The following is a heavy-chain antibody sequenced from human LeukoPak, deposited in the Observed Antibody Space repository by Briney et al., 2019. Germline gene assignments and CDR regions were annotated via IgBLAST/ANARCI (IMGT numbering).Heavy chain of an antibody. CDR3: ARVFSGSLFDY. CDR1: GGSISSGSYY. J-gene: IGHJ4*02. V-gene: IGHV4-39*07. CDR2: IYYSGST. D-gene: IGHD1-26*01. Sequence: PETLSLTCTVSGGSISSGSYYWGWIRQPPGKGLEWIGSIYYSGSTYYNPSLKSRVTISVDTSKNQFSLKLSSVTAADTAVYYCARVFSGSLFDYWGQGTLVTVSS.